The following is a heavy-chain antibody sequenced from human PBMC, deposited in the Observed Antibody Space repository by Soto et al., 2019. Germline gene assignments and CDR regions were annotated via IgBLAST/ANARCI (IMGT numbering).Heavy chain of an antibody. V-gene: IGHV3-30*18. D-gene: IGHD3-16*02. CDR2: ISYDGSNK. Sequence: HPGGSLRLSCVASGFTFSSYGMHWVRQAPGKGLEWVAVISYDGSNKYYADSVKGRFTISRDNSKNTLYLQMSSLRAEDTAVYYCAKSSRLGELSYFDYWGQGTLVTVSS. CDR3: AKSSRLGELSYFDY. CDR1: GFTFSSYG. J-gene: IGHJ4*02.